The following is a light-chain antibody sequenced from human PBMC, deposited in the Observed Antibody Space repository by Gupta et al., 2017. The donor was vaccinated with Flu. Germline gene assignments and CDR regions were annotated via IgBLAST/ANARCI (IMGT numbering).Light chain of an antibody. J-gene: IGKJ1*01. V-gene: IGKV1-39*01. CDR1: QSISSY. CDR2: AAS. Sequence: DIQMTQSPSSLSASVGDRVTITCRASQSISSYLNWYQQKPGKAPKLLIYAASSLQSGVPSRFSGSGSGTDFTLTISSRQPEDFATYYCQQSYSTRPWTFGQGTKVEIK. CDR3: QQSYSTRPWT.